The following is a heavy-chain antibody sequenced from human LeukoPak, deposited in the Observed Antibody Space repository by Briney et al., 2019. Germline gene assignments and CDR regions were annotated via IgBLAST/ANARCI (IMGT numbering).Heavy chain of an antibody. Sequence: SVKVSCKASGGTFSSYAISWVRQAPGQGLEWMGGIIPIFGTANYAQKFQGRVTITADESTSTAYMELSSLRSEDTAVYYCARDFGCSSTSCYKRGPFDYWGQGTLVTVSS. D-gene: IGHD2-2*01. CDR1: GGTFSSYA. V-gene: IGHV1-69*13. J-gene: IGHJ4*02. CDR2: IIPIFGTA. CDR3: ARDFGCSSTSCYKRGPFDY.